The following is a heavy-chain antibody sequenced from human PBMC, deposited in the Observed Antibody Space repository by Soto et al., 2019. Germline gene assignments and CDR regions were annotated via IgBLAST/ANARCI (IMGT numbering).Heavy chain of an antibody. Sequence: QVQLVQSGGEVAKPGASVKVSCKASGYTFTIYGINWVRQAPGLGLEWMGWINVYNGKTNYAQKFQARGTMTTDTSTNSGYMELRSLRSDDTAVYYCARGPDPTYFDYWGQGTLVIVSS. CDR1: GYTFTIYG. CDR3: ARGPDPTYFDY. V-gene: IGHV1-18*01. CDR2: INVYNGKT. J-gene: IGHJ4*02.